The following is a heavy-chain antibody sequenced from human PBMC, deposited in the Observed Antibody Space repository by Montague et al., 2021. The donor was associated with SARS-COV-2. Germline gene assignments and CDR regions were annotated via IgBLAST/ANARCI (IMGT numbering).Heavy chain of an antibody. J-gene: IGHJ4*02. V-gene: IGHV3-21*01. CDR2: ISSSSSYI. Sequence: SLRLSCAASGFTFSSYSMNWVRQAPGKRLEWVSSISSSSSYIYYADSVKGRFTISRDNAKNSLYLQMNSLRAEDTAVYYCAREGPYYYDSSGYYPFDYWGQGTLVTVSS. D-gene: IGHD3-22*01. CDR3: AREGPYYYDSSGYYPFDY. CDR1: GFTFSSYS.